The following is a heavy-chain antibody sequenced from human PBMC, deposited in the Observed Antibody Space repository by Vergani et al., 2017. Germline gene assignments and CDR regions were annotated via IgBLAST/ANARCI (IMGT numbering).Heavy chain of an antibody. Sequence: EVQLVESGGGLVQPGRSLRLSCAASGFTFDDYAMHWVRQAPGKGLEWVSGISWNSGSIGYADSVKGRFTISRDNAKNSLYLQMNSLRAEDTALYYCAKDHGYYYYYIDVWGKGTTVTVSS. V-gene: IGHV3-9*01. CDR3: AKDHGYYYYYIDV. CDR2: ISWNSGSI. CDR1: GFTFDDYA. J-gene: IGHJ6*03.